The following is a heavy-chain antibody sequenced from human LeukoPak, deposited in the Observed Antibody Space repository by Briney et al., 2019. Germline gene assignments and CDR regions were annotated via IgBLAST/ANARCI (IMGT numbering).Heavy chain of an antibody. CDR2: IYPGDSDT. CDR3: VAARHHRNDY. V-gene: IGHV5-51*01. D-gene: IGHD6-6*01. J-gene: IGHJ4*02. CDR1: GYSFSSHW. Sequence: GESLKISCKGSGYSFSSHWIGWVRQMPGKGLEWMGIIYPGDSDTRYSPSFQGQVTISADKSISTAYLQWSSLKASDTAMYYCVAARHHRNDYWGQGTLVTVSS.